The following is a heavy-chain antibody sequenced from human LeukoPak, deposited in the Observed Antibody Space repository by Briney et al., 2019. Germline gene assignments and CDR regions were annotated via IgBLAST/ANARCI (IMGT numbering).Heavy chain of an antibody. CDR2: ISYDGSNK. Sequence: GGSLRLSCAASGFTFSSYGMHWVRQAPGKGLEWVAVISYDGSNKYYADSVKGRFTISRDNAKNTLYLQMNSLRAEDTAVYYCARDQTTVTTWAFDIWGQGTMVTVSS. CDR3: ARDQTTVTTWAFDI. D-gene: IGHD4-17*01. CDR1: GFTFSSYG. V-gene: IGHV3-30*03. J-gene: IGHJ3*02.